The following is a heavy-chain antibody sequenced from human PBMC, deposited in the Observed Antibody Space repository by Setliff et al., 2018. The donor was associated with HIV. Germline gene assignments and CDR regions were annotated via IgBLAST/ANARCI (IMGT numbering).Heavy chain of an antibody. D-gene: IGHD3-10*01. CDR3: ASFYGDYGY. J-gene: IGHJ4*01. CDR2: ISGNGGST. V-gene: IGHV3-23*01. Sequence: LRLSCAASGFTFSSYAMSWVRQAPGKGLEWVSGISGNGGSTYYADSVKGRFTVSRDNSKNTLFLQMNNLRAEDTAVYYCASFYGDYGYWGHGTQVTVSS. CDR1: GFTFSSYA.